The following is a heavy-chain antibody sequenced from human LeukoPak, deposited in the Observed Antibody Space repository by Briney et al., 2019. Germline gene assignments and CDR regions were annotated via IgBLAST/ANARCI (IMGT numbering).Heavy chain of an antibody. Sequence: GRSLRLSCAASGFTFSSYAMHWVRQAPGKGLEWVAVISYDGSNKYYADSVKGRFTISRDNSKNTLYLQMNSLRAEDTAVYYCASAVPAAIEVGAFDIWGQGTMVTVSS. J-gene: IGHJ3*02. CDR2: ISYDGSNK. CDR1: GFTFSSYA. V-gene: IGHV3-30-3*01. D-gene: IGHD2-2*02. CDR3: ASAVPAAIEVGAFDI.